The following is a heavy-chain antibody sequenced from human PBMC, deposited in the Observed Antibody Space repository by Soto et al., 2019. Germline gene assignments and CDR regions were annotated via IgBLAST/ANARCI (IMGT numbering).Heavy chain of an antibody. CDR2: IIPILGIA. CDR1: GGTFSSYT. V-gene: IGHV1-69*02. CDR3: ARDGLVRGSNWFDL. Sequence: GASVKVSCKASGGTFSSYTISWVRQAPGQGLEWMGRIIPILGIANYAQKFQGRVTITADKSTSTAYMELSSLRSEDTAVYYCARDGLVRGSNWFDLWGQGTLVTVSS. D-gene: IGHD3-10*01. J-gene: IGHJ5*02.